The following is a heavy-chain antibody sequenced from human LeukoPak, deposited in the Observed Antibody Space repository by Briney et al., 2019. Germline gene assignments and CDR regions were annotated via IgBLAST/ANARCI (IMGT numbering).Heavy chain of an antibody. Sequence: GGSLRLSCAASGFTFSSYEMNWVRQAPGKGLEWVSYISSSGSTIYYADSVKGRFTISRDNAKNSLYLQMNSLRAEGTAVYYCARNYGDYIAYYFDYWGQGTLVTVSS. CDR3: ARNYGDYIAYYFDY. V-gene: IGHV3-48*03. D-gene: IGHD4-17*01. CDR1: GFTFSSYE. J-gene: IGHJ4*02. CDR2: ISSSGSTI.